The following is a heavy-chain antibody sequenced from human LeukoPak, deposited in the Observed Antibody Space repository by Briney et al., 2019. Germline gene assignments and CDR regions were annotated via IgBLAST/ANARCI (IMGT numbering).Heavy chain of an antibody. D-gene: IGHD5-18*01. J-gene: IGHJ4*02. CDR2: INPNSGGT. Sequence: ASVKVSCKASGYTFTGYYMHWVRQAPGQGLEWMGWINPNSGGTNYAQKFQGRVTMTTDTSTSTAYMELRSLRSDDTAVYYCARGRKYTSGYRVTELGSGYSDYWGQGTLVTVSS. CDR3: ARGRKYTSGYRVTELGSGYSDY. V-gene: IGHV1-2*02. CDR1: GYTFTGYY.